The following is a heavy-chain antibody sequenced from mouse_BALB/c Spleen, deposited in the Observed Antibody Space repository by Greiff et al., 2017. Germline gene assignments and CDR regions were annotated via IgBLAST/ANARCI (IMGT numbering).Heavy chain of an antibody. CDR2: IYPGDGDT. V-gene: IGHV1-80*01. J-gene: IGHJ1*01. Sequence: QVQLKESGAELVRPGSSVKISCKASGYAFSSYWMNWVKQRPGQGLEWIGQIYPGDGDTNYNGKFKGKATLTADKSSSTAYMQLSSLTSEDSAVYFCARWDYYGSSYNWYFDVWGAGTTVTVSS. CDR1: GYAFSSYW. CDR3: ARWDYYGSSYNWYFDV. D-gene: IGHD1-1*01.